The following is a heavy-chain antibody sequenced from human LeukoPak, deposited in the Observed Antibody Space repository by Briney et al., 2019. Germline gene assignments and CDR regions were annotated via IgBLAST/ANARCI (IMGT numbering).Heavy chain of an antibody. V-gene: IGHV1-2*02. CDR3: ARDRNSGSSLDI. J-gene: IGHJ3*02. Sequence: ASVKVSCKASGYTFTDHYMHWVRQAPGQGLEWMGWIYPYSGDTNYAQNFQGRVTMTRDTSISTAYMELSSLKSDDTAVYYCARDRNSGSSLDIWGQGTMLTVSS. CDR2: IYPYSGDT. CDR1: GYTFTDHY. D-gene: IGHD6-6*01.